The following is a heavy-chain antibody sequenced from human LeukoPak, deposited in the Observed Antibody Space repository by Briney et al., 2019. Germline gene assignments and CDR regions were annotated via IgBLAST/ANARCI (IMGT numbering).Heavy chain of an antibody. Sequence: GASVKVSCKASGYTFIGYYMHWVRQAPGQGLEGMGWINPDSGATNYAQKFQGRVTMTRDTSITTAYMELSRLRSDDTAVYYCARDWGYDTFYFDYWGQGTLVTVSS. CDR3: ARDWGYDTFYFDY. V-gene: IGHV1-2*02. CDR2: INPDSGAT. J-gene: IGHJ4*02. D-gene: IGHD3-16*01. CDR1: GYTFIGYY.